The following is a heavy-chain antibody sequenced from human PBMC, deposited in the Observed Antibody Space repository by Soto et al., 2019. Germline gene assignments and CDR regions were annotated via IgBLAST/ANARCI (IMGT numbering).Heavy chain of an antibody. D-gene: IGHD3-10*01. V-gene: IGHV1-24*01. CDR1: GYTLTELS. CDR3: ARALYSWGSYCNRSLIEYCYGIGV. J-gene: IGHJ6*02. CDR2: FDPEDGET. Sequence: ASVKVSCKVSGYTLTELSMHWVRQAPGKGLEWMGGFDPEDGETIYAQKFQGRVTMTEDTSTDTAYMELSSLRSEDTAEYYNARALYSWGSYCNRSLIEYCYGIGVRS.